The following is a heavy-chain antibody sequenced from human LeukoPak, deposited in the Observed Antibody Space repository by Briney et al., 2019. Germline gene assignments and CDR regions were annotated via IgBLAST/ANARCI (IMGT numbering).Heavy chain of an antibody. CDR3: ARGPPGGSYWYYYYMDV. CDR2: IVVGSGNT. Sequence: SVKVSCKASGFTFTSSAMQWVRQARGQRLEWIGWIVVGSGNTNYAQKFQERVTITRNTSISTAYMELSSLRSEDTAVYYCARGPPGGSYWYYYYMDVWGKGTTVTVSS. J-gene: IGHJ6*03. V-gene: IGHV1-58*02. D-gene: IGHD1-26*01. CDR1: GFTFTSSA.